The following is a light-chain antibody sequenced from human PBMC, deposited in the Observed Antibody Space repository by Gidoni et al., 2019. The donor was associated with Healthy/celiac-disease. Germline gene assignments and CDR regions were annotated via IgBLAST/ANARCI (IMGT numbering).Light chain of an antibody. CDR3: QQRSNWR. V-gene: IGKV3-11*01. CDR2: DAS. CDR1: QSVSSY. Sequence: EIVLTQSPATLSLSPGERATLSCRASQSVSSYLAWYQQKPGQAPRLLIYDASNRAPGIPAMFSGRGSGTDFTLTISSLEPEDFAVYYCQQRSNWRFGQGTKVEIK. J-gene: IGKJ1*01.